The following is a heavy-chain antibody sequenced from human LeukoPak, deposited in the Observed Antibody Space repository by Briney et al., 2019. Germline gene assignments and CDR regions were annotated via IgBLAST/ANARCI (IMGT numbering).Heavy chain of an antibody. Sequence: PSETLSLTCTVSGGSISSSSYYWGWIRQPPGKGLEWIGHIYYSGSTYYNPSLKSRVSISVDTSKDQFSLKLSSVTAADTAVYYCAREGVWFGELQYRAFDPWGQGTLVTVSS. CDR2: IYYSGST. CDR1: GGSISSSSYY. V-gene: IGHV4-30-4*08. J-gene: IGHJ5*02. CDR3: AREGVWFGELQYRAFDP. D-gene: IGHD3-10*01.